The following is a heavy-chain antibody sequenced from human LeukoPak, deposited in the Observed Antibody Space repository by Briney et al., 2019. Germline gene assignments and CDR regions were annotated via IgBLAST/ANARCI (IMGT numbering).Heavy chain of an antibody. Sequence: GGSLRLSCAASGFTFRNYWVHRVRQAPGKGLVWVSRINPDGATTDYAGSVKGRFTISRDNANNMVYLKMDSLRAEDTAVYYCVRLLDVDYWGQGTLVTVSS. J-gene: IGHJ4*02. V-gene: IGHV3-74*01. D-gene: IGHD1-1*01. CDR3: VRLLDVDY. CDR1: GFTFRNYW. CDR2: INPDGATT.